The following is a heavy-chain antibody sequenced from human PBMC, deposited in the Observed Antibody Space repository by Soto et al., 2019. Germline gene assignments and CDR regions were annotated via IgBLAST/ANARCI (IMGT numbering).Heavy chain of an antibody. CDR2: IKSKADGGTT. D-gene: IGHD6-13*01. Sequence: EVQLVESGGGLVKPGGSLRLSCAASGFIFSNAWMSWVRQAPGKGLEWVGRIKSKADGGTTNYAAPVKGRFNISRDGSKNTLYLQMNSLRAEDTAVYYCAKDISLRGWVYLVVEYWGQGTLVTVSP. CDR1: GFIFSNAW. J-gene: IGHJ4*02. CDR3: AKDISLRGWVYLVVEY. V-gene: IGHV3-15*05.